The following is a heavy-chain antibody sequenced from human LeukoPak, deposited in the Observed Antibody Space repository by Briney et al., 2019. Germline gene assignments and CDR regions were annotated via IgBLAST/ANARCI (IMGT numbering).Heavy chain of an antibody. V-gene: IGHV3-48*02. D-gene: IGHD2-2*01. Sequence: PGGSLRLSCAASGFTFSSYSMNWVRQAPGKGLEWVSYISSSSSTIYYADSVKGRFTISRDNAKNSLYLQMNSLRDEDTAVYYCARTVVVPANTGYYYYGMDVWGQGTTVTVSS. CDR2: ISSSSSTI. CDR3: ARTVVVPANTGYYYYGMDV. CDR1: GFTFSSYS. J-gene: IGHJ6*02.